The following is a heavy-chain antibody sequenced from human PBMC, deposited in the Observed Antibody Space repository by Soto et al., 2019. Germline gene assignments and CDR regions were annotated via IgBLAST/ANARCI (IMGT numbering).Heavy chain of an antibody. J-gene: IGHJ5*02. CDR1: SGSISSSNW. V-gene: IGHV4-4*02. CDR2: IYHSGST. D-gene: IGHD6-13*01. Sequence: SETLSLTCAVSSGSISSSNWWSWVRQPPGKGLEWIGEIYHSGSTNYNPSLKSRVTISVDKSKNQFSLRLSSVTAADTAVYYCARVPEQQLFWFDPWGQGTLVTVSS. CDR3: ARVPEQQLFWFDP.